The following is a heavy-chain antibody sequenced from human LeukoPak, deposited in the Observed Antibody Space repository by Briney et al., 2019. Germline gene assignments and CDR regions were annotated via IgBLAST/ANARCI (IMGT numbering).Heavy chain of an antibody. Sequence: GASVKVSCKASGGTFSSYAISWVRQAPGQGLEWMGGIIPIFGTANYAQKFQGRVTITTDESTSTAYMELSSLRSEDTVVYYCAREDCSSTSCYHYMDVWGKGTTVTVSS. CDR2: IIPIFGTA. D-gene: IGHD2-2*01. J-gene: IGHJ6*03. CDR1: GGTFSSYA. CDR3: AREDCSSTSCYHYMDV. V-gene: IGHV1-69*05.